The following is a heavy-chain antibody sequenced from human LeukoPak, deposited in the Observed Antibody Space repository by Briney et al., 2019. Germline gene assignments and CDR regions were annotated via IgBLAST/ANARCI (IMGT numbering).Heavy chain of an antibody. V-gene: IGHV4-30-2*01. D-gene: IGHD2-21*02. CDR3: ARAGDLGANCGGDCYSTLSNWFDP. CDR2: IYHSGST. Sequence: MASETLSLTCAVSGGSISSGGYSWSWIRQPSGKGLEWIGYIYHSGSTYYNPSLKSRVTISVDTSKNQFSLKLSSVTAADTAVYYCARAGDLGANCGGDCYSTLSNWFDPWGQGTLVTVSS. J-gene: IGHJ5*02. CDR1: GGSISSGGYS.